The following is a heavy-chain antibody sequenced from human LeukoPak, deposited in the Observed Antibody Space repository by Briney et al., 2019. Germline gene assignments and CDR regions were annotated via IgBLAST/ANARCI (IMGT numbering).Heavy chain of an antibody. D-gene: IGHD2-8*01. J-gene: IGHJ3*02. CDR1: GYSFTSYG. CDR2: ISAYNGNT. Sequence: ASVKVSCKASGYSFTSYGISWVRQAPGQGLEWMGWISAYNGNTNYAQKLQGRVTMTTDTSTSTAYMELRSLRSDDTAVYYCARHPAGLNAFDIWGQGTMVTVSS. V-gene: IGHV1-18*01. CDR3: ARHPAGLNAFDI.